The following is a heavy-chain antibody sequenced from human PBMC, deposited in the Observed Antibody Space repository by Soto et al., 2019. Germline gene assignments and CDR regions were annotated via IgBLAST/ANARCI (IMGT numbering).Heavy chain of an antibody. V-gene: IGHV1-69*04. Sequence: ASVKVSCKASGGTFSSYTISWVRQAPGQGLEWMGRIIPILGIANYAQKFQGRVTITADKSTSTAYMELSSLRSEDTAVYYCARDSWSSSTPYRFDPWGQGTLVTVSS. CDR3: ARDSWSSSTPYRFDP. CDR1: GGTFSSYT. D-gene: IGHD6-6*01. CDR2: IIPILGIA. J-gene: IGHJ5*02.